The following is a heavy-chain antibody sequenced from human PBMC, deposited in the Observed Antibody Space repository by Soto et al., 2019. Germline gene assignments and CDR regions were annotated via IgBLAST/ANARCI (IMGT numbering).Heavy chain of an antibody. CDR2: IYCGDSDT. Sequence: GESLKISCKDSGYSFSTNWIAWVRQMPGKGLEWVGVIYCGDSDTRYSPSFQGQVTLSVDKSINTVYLQWSSLKASDTAIYYCARHNHGFDYWGQGALVTVSS. J-gene: IGHJ4*02. V-gene: IGHV5-51*01. CDR1: GYSFSTNW. CDR3: ARHNHGFDY.